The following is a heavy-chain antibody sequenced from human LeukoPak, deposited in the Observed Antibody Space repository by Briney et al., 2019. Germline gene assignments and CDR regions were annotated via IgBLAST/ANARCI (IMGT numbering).Heavy chain of an antibody. V-gene: IGHV3-23*01. CDR3: AKCLDAFDI. J-gene: IGHJ3*02. CDR1: GFTFSSFV. CDR2: ISGSGDST. Sequence: GGSLRLSCAASGFTFSSFVMSWVRQAPGMGPEWVSAISGSGDSTYYADSVKGRSTISRDNSKNTLHLQMNSLRAEDTAVYYCAKCLDAFDIWGQGTMVTVSS.